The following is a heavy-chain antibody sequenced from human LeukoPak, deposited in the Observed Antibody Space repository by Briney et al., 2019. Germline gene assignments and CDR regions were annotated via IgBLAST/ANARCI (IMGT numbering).Heavy chain of an antibody. D-gene: IGHD2-2*01. Sequence: GGSLRLSCVASGFTFSNYWMLWVRQAPGKGLMWVSLISTDGKSTRYAESVKGRFTISRDNAKNALYLQMDILRVEDMALYFCVRDYQFIQEVWGQGTTVTVSS. CDR2: ISTDGKST. V-gene: IGHV3-74*01. CDR3: VRDYQFIQEV. CDR1: GFTFSNYW. J-gene: IGHJ6*02.